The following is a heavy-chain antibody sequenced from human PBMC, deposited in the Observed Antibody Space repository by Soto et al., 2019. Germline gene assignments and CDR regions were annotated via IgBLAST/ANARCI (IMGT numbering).Heavy chain of an antibody. CDR2: FDPEDGET. Sequence: ASVKVSCKVSGHTLTELSMHWVRQAPGKGLEWMGGFDPEDGETIYAQKFQGRVTMTEDTSTDTAYMELSSLRSEDTAVYYCAAYYYDSSGYYGELIDYWGQGTLVTVSS. D-gene: IGHD3-22*01. CDR1: GHTLTELS. J-gene: IGHJ4*02. V-gene: IGHV1-24*01. CDR3: AAYYYDSSGYYGELIDY.